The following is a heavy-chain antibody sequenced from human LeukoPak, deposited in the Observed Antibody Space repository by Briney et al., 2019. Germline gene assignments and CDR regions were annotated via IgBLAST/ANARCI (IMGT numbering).Heavy chain of an antibody. CDR1: GFTVSSNY. D-gene: IGHD1-7*01. V-gene: IGHV3-66*01. CDR3: ARRSITGTTDAFDI. CDR2: LNPSSGST. J-gene: IGHJ3*02. Sequence: PGGSLRLSCAASGFTVSSNYMSWVRQAPGKGLEWVSSLNPSSGSTYYADSVKGRFTISGDNSKNTLYLQMNSLRAEDTAVYYCARRSITGTTDAFDIWGQGTMVTVSS.